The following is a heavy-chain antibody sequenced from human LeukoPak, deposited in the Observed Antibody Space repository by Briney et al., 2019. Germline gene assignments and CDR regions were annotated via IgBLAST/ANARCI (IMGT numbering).Heavy chain of an antibody. J-gene: IGHJ4*02. D-gene: IGHD3-10*01. CDR3: ARALGISRVR. Sequence: GGSLRLSCAASGFTFSSYATHWVRQAPGKGLEWVAVISYDGSNKYYADSVKGRFTISRDNSKNTLYLQMNSLRAEDTAVYYCARALGISRVRWGQGTLVTVSS. CDR2: ISYDGSNK. V-gene: IGHV3-30*04. CDR1: GFTFSSYA.